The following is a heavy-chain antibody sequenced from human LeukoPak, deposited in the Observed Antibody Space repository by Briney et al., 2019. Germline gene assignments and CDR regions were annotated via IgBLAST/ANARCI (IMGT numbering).Heavy chain of an antibody. V-gene: IGHV4-34*01. D-gene: IGHD3-22*01. Sequence: SETLSLTCAVYGGSFSGYYWSWIRQPPGKGLEWIGEINHSGSTNYNPSLKSRVTISVDASKNQFSLKLSSVTAADTAVYYCARGGSGYYSIWTAGRGYYFDYWGQGTLVTVSS. CDR1: GGSFSGYY. CDR2: INHSGST. CDR3: ARGGSGYYSIWTAGRGYYFDY. J-gene: IGHJ4*02.